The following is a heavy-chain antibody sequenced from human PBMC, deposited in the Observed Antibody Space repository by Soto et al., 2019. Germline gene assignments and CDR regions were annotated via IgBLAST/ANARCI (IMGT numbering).Heavy chain of an antibody. CDR3: AKASVWYPYFDS. D-gene: IGHD6-13*01. V-gene: IGHV3-23*01. CDR2: ITYTGVST. Sequence: GGSLRLSCEASGFTFSSYAMHWVRQAPGEGLEWVSSITYTGVSTYYVDSVKGRFTISRDNSKDTLYLQMNSLRAEDTAIYYCAKASVWYPYFDSWGQGTLVTV. CDR1: GFTFSSYA. J-gene: IGHJ4*02.